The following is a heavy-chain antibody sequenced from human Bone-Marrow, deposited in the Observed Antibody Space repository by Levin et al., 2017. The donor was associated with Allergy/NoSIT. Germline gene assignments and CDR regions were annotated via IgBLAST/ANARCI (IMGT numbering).Heavy chain of an antibody. CDR1: GFSFSNYA. Sequence: SGGSLRLSCAASGFSFSNYAMSWVRQAPGKGLQWVSSISGSATSTYYSDSVKGRVSISRDNSKNTLYLQMNSLRAEDTALYYCAKEYDYGSGDGYYYAMDVWGQGTTVTVSS. D-gene: IGHD3-10*01. CDR2: ISGSATST. CDR3: AKEYDYGSGDGYYYAMDV. V-gene: IGHV3-23*01. J-gene: IGHJ6*02.